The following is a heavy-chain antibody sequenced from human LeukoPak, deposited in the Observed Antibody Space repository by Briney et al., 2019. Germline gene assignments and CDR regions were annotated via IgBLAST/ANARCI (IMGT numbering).Heavy chain of an antibody. Sequence: SETLSLTCTVPGGSINTYYWSWIRQPPGKGLEWVGYIYYSGSTNYNPSLKSRVIILVDTSKNQFSLKLSSVTAADTAVYYCARSRVTMVRGSPNWNFDYWGQGSLVTVAS. V-gene: IGHV4-59*01. CDR2: IYYSGST. J-gene: IGHJ4*02. CDR1: GGSINTYY. D-gene: IGHD3-10*01. CDR3: ARSRVTMVRGSPNWNFDY.